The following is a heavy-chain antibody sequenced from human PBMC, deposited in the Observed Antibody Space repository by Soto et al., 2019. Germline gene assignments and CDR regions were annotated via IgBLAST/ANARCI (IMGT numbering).Heavy chain of an antibody. D-gene: IGHD3-22*01. J-gene: IGHJ3*02. V-gene: IGHV3-7*01. CDR2: IKQDGSEK. CDR1: GFTFSSYW. Sequence: PGGSLRLSCAASGFTFSSYWMSWVRQAPGKGLEWVANIKQDGSEKYYVDSVKGRFTISRDNAKNSLYLQMNSLGAEDTALYYCVRDQLYYYDIFGRPLIGFDIWRQGTMVTVSS. CDR3: VRDQLYYYDIFGRPLIGFDI.